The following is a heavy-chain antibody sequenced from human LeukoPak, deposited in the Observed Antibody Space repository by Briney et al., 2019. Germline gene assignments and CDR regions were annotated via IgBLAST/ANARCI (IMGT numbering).Heavy chain of an antibody. Sequence: GASVKVSCKASGYTFTSFYMHWVRQAPGQGLEWMGIINPRGGSTTSAQKFQGRVTLTRDTSTATVYMELSSLRSEDTAVYYCAKTRPLDSSSWSHGDYWGQGTLVTVSS. J-gene: IGHJ4*02. CDR3: AKTRPLDSSSWSHGDY. D-gene: IGHD6-13*01. V-gene: IGHV1-46*01. CDR2: INPRGGST. CDR1: GYTFTSFY.